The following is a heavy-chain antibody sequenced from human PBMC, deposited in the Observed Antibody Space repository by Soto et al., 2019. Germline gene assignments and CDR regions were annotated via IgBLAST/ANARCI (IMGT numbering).Heavy chain of an antibody. CDR2: IIPIFGTA. Sequence: AVKVSCKASGGTFSSYAISGVRQAPGEGLEWMGGIIPIFGTANYAQKFQGRVTITADESTSTAYMELSSLRSEDTAVYYCARVCGISSSWYRDYYYYYGMEVWRQVSTVLVSS. CDR1: GGTFSSYA. CDR3: ARVCGISSSWYRDYYYYYGMEV. J-gene: IGHJ6*02. D-gene: IGHD6-13*01. V-gene: IGHV1-69*13.